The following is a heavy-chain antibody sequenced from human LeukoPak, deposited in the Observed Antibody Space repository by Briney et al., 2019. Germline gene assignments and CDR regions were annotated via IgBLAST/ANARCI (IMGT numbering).Heavy chain of an antibody. V-gene: IGHV4-30-4*08. CDR2: IYYSGST. D-gene: IGHD3-22*01. J-gene: IGHJ4*02. CDR3: ARNGMAYYYDSSGSAIDY. Sequence: SETLSLTCTVSGGSISSGDYYWSWIRQPPGKGLEWIGYIYYSGSTYYNPSLKSRVTISVDTSKNQFSLKLSSVTAADTAVYYCARNGMAYYYDSSGSAIDYWGQGTLVTVSS. CDR1: GGSISSGDYY.